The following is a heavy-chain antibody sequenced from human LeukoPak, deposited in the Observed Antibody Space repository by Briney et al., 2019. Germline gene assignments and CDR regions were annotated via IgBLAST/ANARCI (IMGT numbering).Heavy chain of an antibody. D-gene: IGHD5-24*01. CDR2: ISFSGDNS. J-gene: IGHJ3*01. CDR3: AKDIQLST. CDR1: GFNFRDAA. Sequence: GGSLRLSCAASGFNFRDAAMTWVRQAPGKGLEGVALISFSGDNSYYADSVKGRFSVSRDNSENTLSLQMNRLRVEDTARYYCAKDIQLSTWGLGTMVTVSS. V-gene: IGHV3-23*01.